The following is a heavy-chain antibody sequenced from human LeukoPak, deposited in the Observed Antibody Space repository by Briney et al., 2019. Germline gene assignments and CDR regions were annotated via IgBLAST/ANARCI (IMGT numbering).Heavy chain of an antibody. V-gene: IGHV4-34*01. CDR3: ARGGRGRSSSWYSFGYDP. Sequence: SETLSLTCAVYGGSFSGYYWSWIRQPPGKGLEWIGEINHSGSTNYNPSLKSRVTISVDTSKNQFSLKLSSVTAADTAVYYCARGGRGRSSSWYSFGYDPWGQGTLVTVSS. CDR1: GGSFSGYY. J-gene: IGHJ5*02. CDR2: INHSGST. D-gene: IGHD6-13*01.